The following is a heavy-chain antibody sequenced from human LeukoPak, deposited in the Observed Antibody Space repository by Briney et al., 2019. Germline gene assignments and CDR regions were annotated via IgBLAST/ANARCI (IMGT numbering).Heavy chain of an antibody. CDR3: ARLYYDSSGYYQICYFDY. Sequence: SETLSLTCTVSGGSISSSSYYWGWIRQPPGNGLEWIGSIYYSGSTYYNPSLKSRVTISVDTSKNQFSLNLSSVTAADTAVYYCARLYYDSSGYYQICYFDYWGQGTLVTVSS. D-gene: IGHD3-22*01. CDR1: GGSISSSSYY. J-gene: IGHJ4*02. CDR2: IYYSGST. V-gene: IGHV4-39*01.